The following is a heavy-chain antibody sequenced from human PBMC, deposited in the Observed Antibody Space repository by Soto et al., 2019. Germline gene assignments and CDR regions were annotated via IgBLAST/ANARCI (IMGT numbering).Heavy chain of an antibody. CDR2: ISGSGGST. D-gene: IGHD6-13*01. CDR3: AKDXGYSSSPRRLNYYGMDV. Sequence: GGSLRLSCAASGFTFSSYAMSWVRQAPGKGLEWVSAISGSGGSTYYADSVKGRFTISRDNSKNTLYLQMNSLRAEDTAVYYCAKDXGYSSSPRRLNYYGMDVWGQGTTVTVSS. V-gene: IGHV3-23*01. CDR1: GFTFSSYA. J-gene: IGHJ6*02.